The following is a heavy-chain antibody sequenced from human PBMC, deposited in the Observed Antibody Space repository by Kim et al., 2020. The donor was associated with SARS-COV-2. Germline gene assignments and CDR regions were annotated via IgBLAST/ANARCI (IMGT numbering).Heavy chain of an antibody. J-gene: IGHJ2*01. Sequence: PSLQRRVTISVDTSKTQFSLKRSSVTAADTAVYYCARGPSGGSYSWYFDLWGRGTLVTVSS. V-gene: IGHV4-59*09. D-gene: IGHD1-26*01. CDR3: ARGPSGGSYSWYFDL.